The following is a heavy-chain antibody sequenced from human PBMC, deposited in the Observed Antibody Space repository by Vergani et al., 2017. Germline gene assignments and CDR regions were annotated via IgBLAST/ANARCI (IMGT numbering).Heavy chain of an antibody. D-gene: IGHD2-15*01. CDR1: GESIRSGCHY. V-gene: IGHV4-61*02. CDR2: IHTGGST. CDR3: ARSRPYCTSGSCPAI. Sequence: QVQLLESGPGLLKPSQTLSLTCTVSGESIRSGCHYWSWIRQPAGKGPEWIGHIHTGGSTDLNPSFKSRVSISVDTSKSQFSLKLNSVTVADTAVYYCARSRPYCTSGSCPAIWGQGTLVTVSS. J-gene: IGHJ4*02.